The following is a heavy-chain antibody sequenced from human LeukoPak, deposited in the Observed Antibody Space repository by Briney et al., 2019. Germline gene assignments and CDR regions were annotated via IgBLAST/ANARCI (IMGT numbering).Heavy chain of an antibody. CDR1: GFTFSSYS. CDR3: AREAHGYYYDSSGYYPYGYYFDY. J-gene: IGHJ4*02. Sequence: GGSLRLSCAASGFTFSSYSMHWVRQAPGEGLEWVAVIWYDGSNKYYADSVKGRFTISRDNSKNTLYLQMNSLRAEDTAVYYCAREAHGYYYDSSGYYPYGYYFDYWGQGTLVTVSS. CDR2: IWYDGSNK. V-gene: IGHV3-33*01. D-gene: IGHD3-22*01.